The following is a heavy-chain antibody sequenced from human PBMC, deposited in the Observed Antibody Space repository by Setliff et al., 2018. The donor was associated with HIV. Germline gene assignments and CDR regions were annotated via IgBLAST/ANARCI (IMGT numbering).Heavy chain of an antibody. Sequence: PSETLSLTCTVSGGSISSGSYYWSWIRQPAGKGLEWIGRIYTSGSTNYNPSLKSRVTISVDTSRNQFSLVLSSVTAADTAVYYCARQGAGYSDDYWGQGTLVTVSS. CDR2: IYTSGST. CDR3: ARQGAGYSDDY. V-gene: IGHV4-61*02. CDR1: GGSISSGSYY. J-gene: IGHJ4*02. D-gene: IGHD5-18*01.